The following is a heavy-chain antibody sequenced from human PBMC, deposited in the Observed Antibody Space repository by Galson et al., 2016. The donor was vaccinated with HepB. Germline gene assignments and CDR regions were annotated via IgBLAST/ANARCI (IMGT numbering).Heavy chain of an antibody. Sequence: SLRLSCAASGFTFSSYDMHWVRQASGKGLEWVSAIGTGGDTYYPGSVKGRFTISRENAKNSLYLQMHSLRAGDTAVYYCVRGTVVAGNFDYWGQGTLVTVSS. CDR2: IGTGGDT. V-gene: IGHV3-13*01. CDR1: GFTFSSYD. CDR3: VRGTVVAGNFDY. D-gene: IGHD6-19*01. J-gene: IGHJ4*02.